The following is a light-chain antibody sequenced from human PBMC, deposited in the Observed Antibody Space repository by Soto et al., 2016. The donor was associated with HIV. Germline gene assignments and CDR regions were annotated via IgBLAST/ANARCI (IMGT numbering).Light chain of an antibody. V-gene: IGKV1-12*01. CDR1: QDISSW. CDR2: GAS. CDR3: QQANNFPLT. Sequence: DIEMTQSPSFVSASVGDRVTITCRASQDISSWLTWYQQKPGKAPNLLIYGASTLQSGVPSRFSGSGFGTHFTLTISNLQPEDFATYYCQQANNFPLTFGGGTTVEIK. J-gene: IGKJ4*01.